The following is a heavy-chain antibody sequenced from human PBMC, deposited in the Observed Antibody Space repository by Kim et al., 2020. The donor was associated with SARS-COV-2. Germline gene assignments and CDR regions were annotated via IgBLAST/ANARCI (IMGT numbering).Heavy chain of an antibody. CDR1: GGSVSGYF. J-gene: IGHJ4*02. CDR3: ARKRPRGVAHIFDV. Sequence: SETLSLTCTVSGGSVSGYFWHWIRQPPGKGLEYIGFVSDSGGPAYSSSLQSRATVSLDTSRNQFSLNLRSVTAADTAIYFCARKRPRGVAHIFDVWGQGTLVTVSS. V-gene: IGHV4-4*08. CDR2: VSDSGGP. D-gene: IGHD2-15*01.